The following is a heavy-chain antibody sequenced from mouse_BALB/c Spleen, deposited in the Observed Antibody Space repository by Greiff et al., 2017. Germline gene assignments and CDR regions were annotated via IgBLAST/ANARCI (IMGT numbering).Heavy chain of an antibody. Sequence: EVKLQESGPGLVKPSQSLSLTCSVTGYSITSGYYWNWIRQFPGNQLEWMGYISYDGSNNYNPSLKNRISITRDTSKNQFFLKLNSVTTEDTATYYCARGAYYGSSPSHYFDYWGQGTTLTVSS. V-gene: IGHV3-6*02. CDR2: ISYDGSN. D-gene: IGHD1-1*01. CDR3: ARGAYYGSSPSHYFDY. J-gene: IGHJ2*01. CDR1: GYSITSGYY.